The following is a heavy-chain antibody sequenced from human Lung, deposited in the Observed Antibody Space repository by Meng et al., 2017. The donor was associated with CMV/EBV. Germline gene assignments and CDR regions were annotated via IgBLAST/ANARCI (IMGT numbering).Heavy chain of an antibody. J-gene: IGHJ4*02. CDR2: INPSDNTT. V-gene: IGHV1-46*01. CDR3: ARDLGYSSSWYFQYYFDC. Sequence: ASXXVSXKASGYTLTNYYIHWVRQAPGQGLEGMGIINPSDNTTIYAQKFQGRVTMTRDTSTSTVYMELSSLRSDDTALYYCARDLGYSSSWYFQYYFDCWXQGTLVTVSS. CDR1: GYTLTNYY. D-gene: IGHD6-13*01.